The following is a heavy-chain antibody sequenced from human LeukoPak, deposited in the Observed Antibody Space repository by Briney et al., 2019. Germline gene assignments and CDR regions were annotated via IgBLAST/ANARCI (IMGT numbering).Heavy chain of an antibody. CDR1: GFTFSSYG. Sequence: GGSLRLSCGASGFTFSSYGMHWVRQAPGKGLEWVAVISYDGSNKYHADSVKGRFTISRDNSKNTLYLQMNSLRPEDTAVYYCAKDGHTVTTFDYWGQGTLVTVSS. D-gene: IGHD4-17*01. CDR3: AKDGHTVTTFDY. J-gene: IGHJ4*02. V-gene: IGHV3-30*18. CDR2: ISYDGSNK.